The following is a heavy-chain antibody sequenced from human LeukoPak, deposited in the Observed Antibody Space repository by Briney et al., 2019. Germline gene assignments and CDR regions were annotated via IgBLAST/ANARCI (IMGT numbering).Heavy chain of an antibody. J-gene: IGHJ4*02. V-gene: IGHV1-2*02. D-gene: IGHD4-23*01. Sequence: GASVKVSCKASGYTYTGYYMHWVRQAPGQGLEWMGWINPNSGGTCYAQKFQGRVTMTSDTSISTAYMELSRLRSDNTAVYYCARDLYGGTSATFDYWGQGTLVTVSS. CDR3: ARDLYGGTSATFDY. CDR1: GYTYTGYY. CDR2: INPNSGGT.